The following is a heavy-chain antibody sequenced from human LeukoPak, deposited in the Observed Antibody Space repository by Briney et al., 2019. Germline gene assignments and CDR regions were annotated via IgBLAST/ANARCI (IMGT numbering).Heavy chain of an antibody. CDR2: INHSGST. V-gene: IGHV4-34*01. CDR3: ARGGVSEGDSGSYQNDY. D-gene: IGHD1-26*01. J-gene: IGHJ4*02. Sequence: SETLSLTCAVYGGSFSGYYWSWIRQPPGKGLEWIGEINHSGSTNYNPSLKSRVTISVDTSKNQFSLKLSSVTAADTAVYYCARGGVSEGDSGSYQNDYWGQGTLVTVSS. CDR1: GGSFSGYY.